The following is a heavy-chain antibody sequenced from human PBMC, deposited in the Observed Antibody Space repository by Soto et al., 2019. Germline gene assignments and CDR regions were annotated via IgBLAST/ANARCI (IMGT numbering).Heavy chain of an antibody. D-gene: IGHD3-16*02. V-gene: IGHV1-18*01. Sequence: QVQLVQSGAEVKKPGASVKVSCKASAYTFTSYGFNWVRQAPGQGLEWMGWITGRTGDTKYAQKFQGRVTMTTDTATRTAYMELRSLTSDYTAVYYCAREGPNHRLSWGQGTLVTVSS. CDR3: AREGPNHRLS. J-gene: IGHJ5*02. CDR1: AYTFTSYG. CDR2: ITGRTGDT.